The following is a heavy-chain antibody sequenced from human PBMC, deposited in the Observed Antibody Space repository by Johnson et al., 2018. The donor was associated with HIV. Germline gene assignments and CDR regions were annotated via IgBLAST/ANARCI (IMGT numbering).Heavy chain of an antibody. CDR2: VWFDGRNK. Sequence: QEQLVESGGGVVQPGRSLRLSCAASGFTFSNYGMHWVRQAPGKGLEWVAVVWFDGRNKYYSDSVKGRFTISRDDSKNTLYLQMNSLRVEDTAVYHCAKVAVATAAGGVALDIWGQGTMVTVSS. CDR1: GFTFSNYG. V-gene: IGHV3-33*06. CDR3: AKVAVATAAGGVALDI. J-gene: IGHJ3*02. D-gene: IGHD6-13*01.